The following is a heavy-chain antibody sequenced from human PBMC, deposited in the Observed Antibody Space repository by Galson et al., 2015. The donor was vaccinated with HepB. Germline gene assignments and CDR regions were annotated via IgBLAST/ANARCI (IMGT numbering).Heavy chain of an antibody. D-gene: IGHD3-3*01. CDR1: GGSISSSSYY. J-gene: IGHJ3*02. CDR2: IYYSGST. Sequence: ETLSLTCTVSGGSISSSSYYWGWIRQPPGKGLEWIGSIYYSGSTYYNPSLKSRVTISVDTSKNQFSLKLSSVTAADTAVYYCARRREDFWSDWDDAFDIWGQGTMVTVSS. CDR3: ARRREDFWSDWDDAFDI. V-gene: IGHV4-39*01.